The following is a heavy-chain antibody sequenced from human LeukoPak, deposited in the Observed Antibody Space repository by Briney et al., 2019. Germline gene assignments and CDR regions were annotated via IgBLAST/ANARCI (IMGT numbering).Heavy chain of an antibody. CDR2: IYYSGST. CDR1: GGSISSSSYY. D-gene: IGHD3-9*01. V-gene: IGHV4-39*01. J-gene: IGHJ4*02. Sequence: SETLSLTCTVSGGSISSSSYYWGWIRQPPGKGLEWIGSIYYSGSTYYNPSLKSRVTISVDTSKNQFSLKLSSVTAADTAVYYCARQGLRYFDWLSSPYYFDYWGQGTLVTVSS. CDR3: ARQGLRYFDWLSSPYYFDY.